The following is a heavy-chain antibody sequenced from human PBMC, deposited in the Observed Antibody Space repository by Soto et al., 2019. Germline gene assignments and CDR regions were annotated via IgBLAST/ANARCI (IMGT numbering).Heavy chain of an antibody. V-gene: IGHV3-66*01. CDR1: GFTVRDYY. D-gene: IGHD3-3*01. J-gene: IGHJ4*02. CDR2: IDSGGST. Sequence: EVQVVESGGGLVQPGGSLRLSCAASGFTVRDYYMTWLRQAPGKGLQWVSLIDSGGSTDYAGSVKGRFTISRDDSKNTVYLQMNTLRAEDTAVYYCARTKPPTLISGVVGNPYFDHWGQGALVIVSS. CDR3: ARTKPPTLISGVVGNPYFDH.